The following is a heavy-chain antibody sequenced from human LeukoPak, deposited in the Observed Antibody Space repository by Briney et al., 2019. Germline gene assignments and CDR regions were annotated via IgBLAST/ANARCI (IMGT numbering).Heavy chain of an antibody. CDR3: ARCSEALHDVLSGYSYHFDN. CDR1: GGSFSDYY. V-gene: IGHV4-34*01. J-gene: IGHJ4*02. Sequence: PSETLSLTCAVYGGSFSDYYWSWIRQPPGKGLEWIGDISQNGSTNYNPSFKSRLTVSIDPSKNQFSLRLTSVTAADTAVYYCARCSEALHDVLSGYSYHFDNWGQGSLVTVSS. D-gene: IGHD3-3*01. CDR2: ISQNGST.